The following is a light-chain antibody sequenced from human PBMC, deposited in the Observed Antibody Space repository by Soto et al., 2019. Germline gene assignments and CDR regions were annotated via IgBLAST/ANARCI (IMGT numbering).Light chain of an antibody. CDR1: RSVSSK. Sequence: EIVMTQSPATLSVSPGERATLSCRASRSVSSKLAWYQQKPGQAPWLLIYGASTRATGIPAMFSGSGSGTEFTLTISILQSEDFAVYCCQQYSDSPTFGQGTKVEIK. CDR2: GAS. CDR3: QQYSDSPT. J-gene: IGKJ1*01. V-gene: IGKV3D-15*01.